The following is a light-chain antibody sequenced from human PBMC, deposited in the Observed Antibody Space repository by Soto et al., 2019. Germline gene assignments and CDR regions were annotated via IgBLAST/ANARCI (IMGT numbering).Light chain of an antibody. Sequence: ETVLTQSPATLSLSPGERATLSCRASQSVSPDLAWYQQKPGQAPRLLICDVSNRAPGIPARFSGSGSGTDFTLTISNVEPEDFAIYYCQQRDSWPLTFGGGTKVEIK. J-gene: IGKJ4*01. CDR1: QSVSPD. CDR3: QQRDSWPLT. CDR2: DVS. V-gene: IGKV3-11*01.